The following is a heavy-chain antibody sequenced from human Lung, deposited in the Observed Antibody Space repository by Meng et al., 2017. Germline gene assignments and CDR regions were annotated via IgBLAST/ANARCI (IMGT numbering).Heavy chain of an antibody. CDR2: IYHSGST. CDR1: GGSLSSDNW. J-gene: IGHJ4*02. D-gene: IGHD2-21*01. CDR3: TKNDFYCLGY. Sequence: QARVHEAGPGLVKPSEIPYLTCAVSGGSLSSDNWWSWVRQPPGKGLEWIGEIYHSGSTNYNPSLKSRITISVDKPKNQFSLTLSSVTAADTAVYYCTKNDFYCLGYWGQGTLVTASS. V-gene: IGHV4-4*02.